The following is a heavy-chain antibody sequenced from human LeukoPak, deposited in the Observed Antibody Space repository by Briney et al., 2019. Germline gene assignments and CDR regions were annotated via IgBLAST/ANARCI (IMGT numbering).Heavy chain of an antibody. Sequence: SETLSLTCTVSGDSISSSTYITTYYWGWIRQPPGKGLEWIGSITYSGTTHYNASLKSQVTISVDTSKNQFSLKLSSVTAADTAVDFCARQTIAAAGNLFDYWGQGTLVTVSS. CDR2: ITYSGTT. D-gene: IGHD6-13*01. J-gene: IGHJ4*02. V-gene: IGHV4-39*01. CDR1: GDSISSSTYITTYY. CDR3: ARQTIAAAGNLFDY.